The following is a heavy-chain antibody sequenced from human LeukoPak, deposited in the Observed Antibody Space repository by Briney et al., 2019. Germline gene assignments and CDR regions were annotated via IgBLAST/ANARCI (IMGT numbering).Heavy chain of an antibody. D-gene: IGHD5-18*01. CDR3: GRSNLGDTAMRFDY. Sequence: SETLSLTCTVSGGSISSYYWSWIRQPAGKGLEWIGRIYTSGSTNYNPSLKSRVTISVDTSKNQFSLKLSSVNAADTAVYYCGRSNLGDTAMRFDYWGQGTLVTVSS. V-gene: IGHV4-4*07. CDR2: IYTSGST. CDR1: GGSISSYY. J-gene: IGHJ4*02.